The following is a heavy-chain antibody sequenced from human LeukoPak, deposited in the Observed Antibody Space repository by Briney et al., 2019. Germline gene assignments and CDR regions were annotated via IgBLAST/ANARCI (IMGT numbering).Heavy chain of an antibody. CDR1: GFTFSNYA. D-gene: IGHD6-13*01. CDR3: AKYMYSSNWYCPFDI. J-gene: IGHJ3*02. V-gene: IGHV3-23*01. Sequence: GGSLGLSCAASGFTFSNYAMTWVRQAPGEGLEWVSTINNSGGNTYYAVSVKGRFTISRDNSENTLYLQMSTLRAEDTAVYYCAKYMYSSNWYCPFDIWGQGTMVTVSS. CDR2: INNSGGNT.